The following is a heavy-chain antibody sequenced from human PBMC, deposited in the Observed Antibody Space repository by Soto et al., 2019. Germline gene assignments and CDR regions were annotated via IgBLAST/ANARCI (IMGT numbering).Heavy chain of an antibody. D-gene: IGHD3-3*01. V-gene: IGHV3-21*01. Sequence: GGSLRLSCAASGFTFSSYSMNWVRQAPGKGLEWVSSISSSSSYIYYADKVKGRFTISRDNAKNSLYLQMNSLRAEDTAVYYCARDGTYYDFWSGYPNDNWFDPWGQGTLVTVSS. CDR1: GFTFSSYS. CDR2: ISSSSSYI. J-gene: IGHJ5*02. CDR3: ARDGTYYDFWSGYPNDNWFDP.